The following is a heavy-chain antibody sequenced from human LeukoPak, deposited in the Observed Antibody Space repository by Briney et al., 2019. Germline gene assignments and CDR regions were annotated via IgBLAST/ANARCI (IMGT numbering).Heavy chain of an antibody. CDR3: AEEVGDTYPTFDF. D-gene: IGHD1-26*01. CDR1: GFTFRNYV. J-gene: IGHJ4*02. Sequence: GGSLTLPCAASGFTFRNYVMGWVRQAPGKGLEWVSSISGSGDRTYYADSVKGRFTISRDNAKNTLFLQMNSLRADDTAVYYCAEEVGDTYPTFDFWGQGTLVSVSS. CDR2: ISGSGDRT. V-gene: IGHV3-23*01.